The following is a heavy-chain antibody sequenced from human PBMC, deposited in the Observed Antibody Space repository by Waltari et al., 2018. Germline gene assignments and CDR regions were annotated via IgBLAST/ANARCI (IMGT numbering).Heavy chain of an antibody. V-gene: IGHV4-59*01. Sequence: QVHLQESGPGLVKPSETLSLTCTVSGGPLLGFYWSWIRQPPGKGLEWIGSILYSGTTVYSPSLESRVTMSVDMSKNQFSLELGSVTAADTAVYHCARYHCTSGVCQHFDYWGQGILVTVSS. D-gene: IGHD2-8*01. CDR2: ILYSGTT. CDR1: GGPLLGFY. CDR3: ARYHCTSGVCQHFDY. J-gene: IGHJ4*02.